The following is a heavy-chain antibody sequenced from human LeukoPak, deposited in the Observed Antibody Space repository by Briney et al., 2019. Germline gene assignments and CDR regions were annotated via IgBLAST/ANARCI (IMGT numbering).Heavy chain of an antibody. CDR2: IYYSGST. J-gene: IGHJ5*02. V-gene: IGHV4-59*01. Sequence: SETLSLTCTVSGGSISSYYWSWIRQPPGKGLEWIGYIYYSGSTNYNPSLKSRVTISVDTSKNQFSLKLSSVTAADTAVYYCARGLGAVRGYWYDPWGQGTLVTVSS. D-gene: IGHD3-3*01. CDR3: ARGLGAVRGYWYDP. CDR1: GGSISSYY.